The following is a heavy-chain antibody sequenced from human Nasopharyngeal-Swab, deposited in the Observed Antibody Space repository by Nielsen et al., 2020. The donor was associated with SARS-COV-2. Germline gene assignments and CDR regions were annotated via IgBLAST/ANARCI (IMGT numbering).Heavy chain of an antibody. CDR1: GFTFDDYA. Sequence: SLKISCAASGFTFDDYAMHWVRQAPGKGLEWVSGISCNSVSIAYADSVSGRFTISRDNAKNSLYLQMNSLRPEDAALYYCAKDMGYCSGSSCFFTSAFDIWGQGTMVTVSS. V-gene: IGHV3-9*01. CDR2: ISCNSVSI. CDR3: AKDMGYCSGSSCFFTSAFDI. D-gene: IGHD2-15*01. J-gene: IGHJ3*02.